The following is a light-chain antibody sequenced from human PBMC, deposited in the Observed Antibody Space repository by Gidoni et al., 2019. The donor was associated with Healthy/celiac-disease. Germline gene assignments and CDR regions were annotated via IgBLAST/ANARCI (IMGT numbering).Light chain of an antibody. V-gene: IGKV1-39*01. CDR2: AAS. Sequence: IHMTQSPSSLSASVGDRVTITCRASQSISSYLNWYQQKPGKAPKLLIYAASSLQSGVPSRFSGSGSGTDFTLTISSLQPEDFATYYCQQSYSTPRVTFGPGTKVDIK. CDR1: QSISSY. J-gene: IGKJ3*01. CDR3: QQSYSTPRVT.